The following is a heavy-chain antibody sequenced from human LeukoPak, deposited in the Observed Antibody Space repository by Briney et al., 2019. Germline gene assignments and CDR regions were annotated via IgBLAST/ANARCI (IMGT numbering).Heavy chain of an antibody. CDR2: IYTSGST. V-gene: IGHV4-4*07. CDR3: ARDQGYYYDSSGYRNFDY. Sequence: SETLSLTCTVSGGSISSYYWSWIRQPAGKGLEWIGRIYTSGSTNYNPSLKSRVTMSVDTSKNQFSLKLSSVTAADTAVYYCARDQGYYYDSSGYRNFDYWDQGTLVTVSS. J-gene: IGHJ4*02. D-gene: IGHD3-22*01. CDR1: GGSISSYY.